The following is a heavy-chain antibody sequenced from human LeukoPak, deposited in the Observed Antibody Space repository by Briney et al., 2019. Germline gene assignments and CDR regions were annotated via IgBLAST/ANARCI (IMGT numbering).Heavy chain of an antibody. CDR1: GYTFTSYD. V-gene: IGHV1-8*03. D-gene: IGHD6-19*01. Sequence: ASVKVSCKASGYTFTSYDINWVRQATGQGLEWMGWMNPNSGNTGHAQKFQGRVTITRNTSISTAYMELSSLRSEDTAVYYCASSGWYVNAFDIWGQGTMVTVSS. CDR2: MNPNSGNT. J-gene: IGHJ3*02. CDR3: ASSGWYVNAFDI.